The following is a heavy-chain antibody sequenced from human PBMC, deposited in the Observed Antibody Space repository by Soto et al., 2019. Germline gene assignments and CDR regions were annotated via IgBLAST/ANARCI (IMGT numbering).Heavy chain of an antibody. D-gene: IGHD3-22*01. V-gene: IGHV3-30*03. CDR1: GFTFSSYG. CDR3: ASPYDSSGCFDAFDF. CDR2: ISYDGSNK. J-gene: IGHJ3*01. Sequence: QVQLVESGGGVVQPGRSLRLSCAASGFTFSSYGMHWVRQAPGKGLEWVAVISYDGSNKYYADSVKGRFTISRDNSKNTLYLQMNSLRAEDTAVYYCASPYDSSGCFDAFDFWGQGTMVTVSS.